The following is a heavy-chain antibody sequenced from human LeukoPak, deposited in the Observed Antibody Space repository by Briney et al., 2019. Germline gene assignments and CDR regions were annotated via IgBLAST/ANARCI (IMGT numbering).Heavy chain of an antibody. Sequence: GASVKVSCKASGGTFSSYAISWVRQAPGQGLEWMGWINTGNGNTKYSQKFQGRVTITRDTSASTAYMVLSSLRSEDTAMYYCARDDSSRDLYWGQGTLVTVSS. D-gene: IGHD6-13*01. V-gene: IGHV1-3*04. CDR2: INTGNGNT. CDR1: GGTFSSYA. CDR3: ARDDSSRDLY. J-gene: IGHJ4*02.